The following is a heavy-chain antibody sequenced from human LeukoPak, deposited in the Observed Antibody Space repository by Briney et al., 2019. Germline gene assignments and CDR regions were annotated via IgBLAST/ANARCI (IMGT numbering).Heavy chain of an antibody. V-gene: IGHV3-7*05. Sequence: GGSLRLSCAASGFAFSSYWMSWVRQAPGKGLEWVANIKQDGSEKYYVDSVKGRFTISRDNAKNSLYLQMNSLRAEDTAVYYCARDFNYGDFDYGGQGTRVSVSS. D-gene: IGHD4-17*01. CDR2: IKQDGSEK. CDR3: ARDFNYGDFDY. J-gene: IGHJ4*02. CDR1: GFAFSSYW.